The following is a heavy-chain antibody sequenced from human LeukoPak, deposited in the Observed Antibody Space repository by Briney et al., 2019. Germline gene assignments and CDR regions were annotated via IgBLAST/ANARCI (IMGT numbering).Heavy chain of an antibody. D-gene: IGHD3-22*01. J-gene: IGHJ3*02. CDR1: GYTFTGYY. CDR3: AVYDSSGYYYVSVYDAFVI. Sequence: ASVKVSCKASGYTFTGYYMHWVRQAPGQGLEWMGWINPNSGGTNYAQKFQGRVTMTRDTSVSTAYMELSRLRSDDTAVYYCAVYDSSGYYYVSVYDAFVIWGQGTMVTVSS. CDR2: INPNSGGT. V-gene: IGHV1-2*02.